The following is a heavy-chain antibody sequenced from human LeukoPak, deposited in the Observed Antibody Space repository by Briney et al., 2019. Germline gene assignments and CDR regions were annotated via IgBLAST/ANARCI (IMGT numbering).Heavy chain of an antibody. J-gene: IGHJ4*02. CDR2: ISSSGSSI. CDR3: AREKGAAAGYFDY. V-gene: IGHV3-48*03. D-gene: IGHD6-13*01. CDR1: GFTFSSYE. Sequence: GGSLRLSCAASGFTFSSYEMNWVRQAPGKGLEWVSYISSSGSSIYYADSVKGRFTISRDNAKNSLSLQMNSLRAEDTAPYYCAREKGAAAGYFDYWGQGTLVTVSS.